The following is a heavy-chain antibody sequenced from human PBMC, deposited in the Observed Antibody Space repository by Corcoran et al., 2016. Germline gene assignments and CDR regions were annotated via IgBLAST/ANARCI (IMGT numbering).Heavy chain of an antibody. CDR1: GFTFSSYG. V-gene: IGHV3-30*03. Sequence: QVQLVESGGGVVQPGRSLRLSCAASGFTFSSYGMHWVRQAPGEGLEWVAVISYDGSNKYYADSVKGRFTISRDNSKNTLYLQMNSLRAEDTAVYYCAVGLLWFGEGWGQGTLVTVSS. CDR2: ISYDGSNK. CDR3: AVGLLWFGEG. D-gene: IGHD3-10*01. J-gene: IGHJ4*02.